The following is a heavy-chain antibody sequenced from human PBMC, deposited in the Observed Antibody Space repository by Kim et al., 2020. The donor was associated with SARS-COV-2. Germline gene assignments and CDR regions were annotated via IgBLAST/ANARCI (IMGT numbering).Heavy chain of an antibody. CDR2: ST. Sequence: STIYAGSVKGRFTISRDNAKNTVFLQMNSLSVEDTAVYYCTRAGVLGGLDSWGQGTPVTVSS. J-gene: IGHJ4*02. V-gene: IGHV3-74*01. D-gene: IGHD3-16*01. CDR3: TRAGVLGGLDS.